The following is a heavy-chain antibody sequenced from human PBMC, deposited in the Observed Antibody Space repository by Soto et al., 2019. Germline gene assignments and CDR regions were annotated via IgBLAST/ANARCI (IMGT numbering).Heavy chain of an antibody. V-gene: IGHV3-74*01. J-gene: IGHJ4*02. D-gene: IGHD4-17*01. Sequence: GGSLRLSCAASGFTFSSYWMHWVRQAPGKGLVWVSRINSDGSRTSYADSVKGRFTISSDNAKNTLYLQMNSLRAEDTAVYYCARGGDYGDSFDYWGQGTLVTVSS. CDR3: ARGGDYGDSFDY. CDR1: GFTFSSYW. CDR2: INSDGSRT.